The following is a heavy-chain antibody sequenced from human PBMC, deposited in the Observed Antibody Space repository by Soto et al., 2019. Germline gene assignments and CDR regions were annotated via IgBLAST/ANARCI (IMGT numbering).Heavy chain of an antibody. J-gene: IGHJ4*02. D-gene: IGHD6-19*01. Sequence: QVQLVESGGGVVQPGRSLRLSCAASGFTFSSYAMHWVRQAPGKGLEGVAVISYDGSNKYYADSVKGRFTISRDNSKNTLYLQMNSLRAEDTAVYYCARDDSGDYLDYWGQGTLVTVSS. CDR2: ISYDGSNK. V-gene: IGHV3-30-3*01. CDR3: ARDDSGDYLDY. CDR1: GFTFSSYA.